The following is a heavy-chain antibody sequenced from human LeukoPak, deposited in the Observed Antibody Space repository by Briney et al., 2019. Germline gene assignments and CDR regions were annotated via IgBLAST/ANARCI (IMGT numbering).Heavy chain of an antibody. V-gene: IGHV3-49*04. CDR3: TRGDYYDSSGYYFLFDY. CDR1: GFTFGDYG. CDR2: IRSKPYGGTT. J-gene: IGHJ4*02. Sequence: GGSLRLSCTASGFTFGDYGMSWVRQAPGKGLEWVGFIRSKPYGGTTEYAASVKGRFTISRDDSKSIAYRQMNSLKIEDTAVYYCTRGDYYDSSGYYFLFDYWGQGTLVTVSS. D-gene: IGHD3-22*01.